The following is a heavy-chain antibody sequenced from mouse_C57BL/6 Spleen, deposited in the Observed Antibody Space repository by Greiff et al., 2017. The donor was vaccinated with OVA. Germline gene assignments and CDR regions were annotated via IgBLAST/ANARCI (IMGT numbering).Heavy chain of an antibody. CDR1: GYTFTEYT. J-gene: IGHJ4*01. D-gene: IGHD1-1*01. V-gene: IGHV1-62-2*01. Sequence: QVQLKESGAELVKPGASVKLSCKASGYTFTEYTIHWVKQRSGQGLEWIGWFYPGSGSIKYNEKFKDKATLTADKSSSTVYMELSRLTSEDSAVYFCARHEEVYYYGSLYAMDYWGQGTSVTVSS. CDR2: FYPGSGSI. CDR3: ARHEEVYYYGSLYAMDY.